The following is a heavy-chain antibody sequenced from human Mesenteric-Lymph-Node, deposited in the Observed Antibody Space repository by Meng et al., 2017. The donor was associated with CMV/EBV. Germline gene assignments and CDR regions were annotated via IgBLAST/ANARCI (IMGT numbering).Heavy chain of an antibody. Sequence: ASVKVSCKASGYTFTSYDINWVRQATGQGLEWMGWMNPNSANTGYAQKFQGRVTMTRNTSISTAYMELSSLRSEDTAVYYCARGGLGGITGTPRYFDYWGQGTLVTVSS. CDR3: ARGGLGGITGTPRYFDY. J-gene: IGHJ4*02. D-gene: IGHD1-7*01. V-gene: IGHV1-8*01. CDR1: GYTFTSYD. CDR2: MNPNSANT.